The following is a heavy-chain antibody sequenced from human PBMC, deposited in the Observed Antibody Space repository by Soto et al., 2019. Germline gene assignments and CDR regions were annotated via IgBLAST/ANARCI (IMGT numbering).Heavy chain of an antibody. J-gene: IGHJ4*02. CDR2: ISHSGST. V-gene: IGHV4-31*03. Sequence: QVQLQESGPGLVKPSQTLSLTCTVSGGSISSAAYYWSWIRQHPGKGLEWIGYISHSGSTYFNPSLKSRVIISVDTSKNQFPLSLTSVTAAATGVYYCAREYTYGSNFFDCWGQGALVTVSS. D-gene: IGHD5-18*01. CDR3: AREYTYGSNFFDC. CDR1: GGSISSAAYY.